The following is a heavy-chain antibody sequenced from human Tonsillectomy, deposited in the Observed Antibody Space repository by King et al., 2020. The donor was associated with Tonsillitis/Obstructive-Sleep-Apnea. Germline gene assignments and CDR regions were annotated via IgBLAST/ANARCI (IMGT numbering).Heavy chain of an antibody. D-gene: IGHD1-1*01. J-gene: IGHJ4*02. Sequence: VQLVESGGGLFKPGGSLRLSCAAAGFTFRDYYMNWIRQAPGKGLEWVSYISSSSSYTNYADAVKGRLTISRDNAKNSLYLQMNSLRAEDTAVYYCAKGSTTGDFDYWGQGTLVTVSS. V-gene: IGHV3-11*06. CDR2: ISSSSSYT. CDR1: GFTFRDYY. CDR3: AKGSTTGDFDY.